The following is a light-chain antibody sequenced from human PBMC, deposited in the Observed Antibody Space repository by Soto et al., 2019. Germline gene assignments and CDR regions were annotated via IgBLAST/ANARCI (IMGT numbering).Light chain of an antibody. V-gene: IGLV2-14*01. CDR1: SSDVGGYNY. Sequence: QSALTQPASVSGSPGQSITISCTGTSSDVGGYNYVSWYQQRPGKAPKLMIYDVSNRPSGVSNRFSGSKSGNTASLTISGLQAEDEADYYCSSYTSSSIFFGTGTKVTVL. CDR3: SSYTSSSIF. CDR2: DVS. J-gene: IGLJ1*01.